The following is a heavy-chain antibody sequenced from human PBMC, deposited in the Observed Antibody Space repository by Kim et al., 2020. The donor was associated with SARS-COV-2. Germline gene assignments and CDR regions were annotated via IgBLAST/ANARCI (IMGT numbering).Heavy chain of an antibody. CDR3: AREGGPYYGSGASFDY. J-gene: IGHJ4*02. CDR2: INHSGST. V-gene: IGHV4-34*01. D-gene: IGHD3-10*01. Sequence: SETLSLTCAVYGGSFSGYYWSWIRQPPGKGLEWIGEINHSGSTNYNPSLKSRVTISVDTSKNQFSLKLSSVTAADTAVYYCAREGGPYYGSGASFDYWGQGTLVTVSS. CDR1: GGSFSGYY.